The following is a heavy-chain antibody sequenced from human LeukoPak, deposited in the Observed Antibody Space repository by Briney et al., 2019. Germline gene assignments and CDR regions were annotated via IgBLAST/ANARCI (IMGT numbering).Heavy chain of an antibody. V-gene: IGHV3-74*01. Sequence: PGGSLRLSCAASGFTFSSYWMHWVRQAPGKGQVWVSRINSDGSSTSYADSVKGRFTISRDNAKNTLYLQMNSLRAEDTAVYYCARDVVPAAMGGWFDPWGQGTLVAVSS. CDR2: INSDGSST. J-gene: IGHJ5*02. CDR3: ARDVVPAAMGGWFDP. D-gene: IGHD2-2*01. CDR1: GFTFSSYW.